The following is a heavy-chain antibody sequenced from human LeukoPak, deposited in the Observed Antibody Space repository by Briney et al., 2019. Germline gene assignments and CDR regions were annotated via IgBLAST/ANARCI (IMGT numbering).Heavy chain of an antibody. V-gene: IGHV5-51*01. D-gene: IGHD3-10*01. Sequence: GESLKISCKGSGYTFTNYWIGWVRQMPGKGLECMGIIYPGDSDTRYSPSFQGQVTISADKSISTAYLQWSSLRASDTAMYYCARSSYYGDILPFDHWGQGTLVTVSS. J-gene: IGHJ4*02. CDR3: ARSSYYGDILPFDH. CDR1: GYTFTNYW. CDR2: IYPGDSDT.